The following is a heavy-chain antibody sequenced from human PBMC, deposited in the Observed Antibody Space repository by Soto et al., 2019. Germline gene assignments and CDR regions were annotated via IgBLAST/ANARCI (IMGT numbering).Heavy chain of an antibody. CDR1: GGSISSSSYY. V-gene: IGHV4-39*01. Sequence: PSETLSLTCTVSGGSISSSSYYWGWIRQPPGKGLEWIGSIYYSGSTYYNPSLKSRVTISVDTSKNQFSLKLSSVTAADTAVYYCARHHAAAGNWFDPWGQGTLVTVSS. D-gene: IGHD6-13*01. J-gene: IGHJ5*02. CDR2: IYYSGST. CDR3: ARHHAAAGNWFDP.